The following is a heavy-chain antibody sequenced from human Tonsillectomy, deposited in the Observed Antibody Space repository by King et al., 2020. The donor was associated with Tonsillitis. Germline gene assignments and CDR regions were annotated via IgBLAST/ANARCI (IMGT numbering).Heavy chain of an antibody. D-gene: IGHD6-6*01. V-gene: IGHV3-30*02. CDR3: AKEDFEGSSSGSALDY. CDR2: VHYDGSYK. J-gene: IGHJ4*02. Sequence: QLVESGGGVVQPGGSLRLSCAASGFTFSSYGMHWVRQAPGEGLDWVAFVHYDGSYKYHADSVTGRFTISRDNSKNTLYLQMNSLRPEDTAVYYCAKEDFEGSSSGSALDYWGQGTLVTVSS. CDR1: GFTFSSYG.